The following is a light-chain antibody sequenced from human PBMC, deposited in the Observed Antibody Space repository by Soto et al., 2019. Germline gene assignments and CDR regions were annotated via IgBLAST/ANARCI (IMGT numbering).Light chain of an antibody. V-gene: IGKV1-39*01. CDR2: AAS. CDR1: QSISSN. Sequence: DIQMTQSPSSLSASVGDRVTITCRASQSISSNLNWYQQNPGAAPKLLIYAASSLQSGVPSRFSGSGSGTDFTLTISSLQPEDFATYYCQPSYSTPWTFGQGTTVEIK. CDR3: QPSYSTPWT. J-gene: IGKJ1*01.